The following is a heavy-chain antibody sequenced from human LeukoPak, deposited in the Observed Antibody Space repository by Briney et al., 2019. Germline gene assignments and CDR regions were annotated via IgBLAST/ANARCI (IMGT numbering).Heavy chain of an antibody. J-gene: IGHJ4*02. CDR1: GFTFSSYA. V-gene: IGHV3-30-3*01. CDR2: ISYDGSNK. CDR3: ARDQAGDLDY. Sequence: PGRSLRLSCAASGFTFSSYAMHWVRQAPGKGLEWVAVISYDGSNKYYADSVKGRFTISRDNSKNTLYLQMNSLRAEDTAVYYCARDQAGDLDYWAREPWSPSPQ. D-gene: IGHD7-27*01.